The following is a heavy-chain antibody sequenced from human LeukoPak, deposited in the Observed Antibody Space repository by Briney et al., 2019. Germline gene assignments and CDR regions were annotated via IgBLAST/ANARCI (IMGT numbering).Heavy chain of an antibody. CDR1: GFTFSSYA. V-gene: IGHV3-64D*06. D-gene: IGHD3-10*01. CDR2: ISSNGGST. Sequence: GGSLRLSCSASGFTFSSYAMHWVRQAPGKGLEYVSAISSNGGSTYYADSVKGRFTISRDNSKNTLSLQMSSLRAEDTAVYFCVKRYYYGSGRDNYFDYWGQGTPVTVSS. J-gene: IGHJ4*02. CDR3: VKRYYYGSGRDNYFDY.